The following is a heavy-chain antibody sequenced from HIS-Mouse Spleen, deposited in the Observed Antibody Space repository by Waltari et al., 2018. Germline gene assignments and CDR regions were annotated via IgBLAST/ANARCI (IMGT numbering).Heavy chain of an antibody. Sequence: QLQLQESGPGLVKPSETLSLTCTVSGGSISSSSYYWGWIRQPPGKGLEWIGSIYYSGSTYYNPSLKSRVTISVDTSKNQFSLKLSSVTAADTAVYYCARNGTTSYYFDYWGQGTLVTVSS. D-gene: IGHD1-1*01. J-gene: IGHJ4*02. CDR1: GGSISSSSYY. V-gene: IGHV4-39*01. CDR2: IYYSGST. CDR3: ARNGTTSYYFDY.